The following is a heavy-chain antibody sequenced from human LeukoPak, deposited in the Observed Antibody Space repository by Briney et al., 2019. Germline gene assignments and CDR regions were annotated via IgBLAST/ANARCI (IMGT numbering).Heavy chain of an antibody. CDR2: VFHSGST. J-gene: IGHJ4*02. CDR1: GGSVSSGNW. CDR3: ARGTTASDLDGTAY. D-gene: IGHD1/OR15-1a*01. V-gene: IGHV4-4*02. Sequence: SGTLSLTCAVSGGSVSSGNWWSWVRQSPGKGLEWIGEVFHSGSTNYNLSLKSRVTISVDNSKNQFSLRLSSVTAADTAVYYCARGTTASDLDGTAYWGQGTLVTVSS.